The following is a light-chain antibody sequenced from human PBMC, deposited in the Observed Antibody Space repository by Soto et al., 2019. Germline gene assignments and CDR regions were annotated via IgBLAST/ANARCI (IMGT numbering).Light chain of an antibody. CDR3: QQRSNWPWT. CDR2: DAS. Sequence: EIVLTQSPASLSLSPGERATLSCRASQSVSNYLAWYQQKPGQAPRLLIYDASNRATSIQARFSGSGSGTYFTLTISSLQPQDFAVYFFQQRSNWPWTFGQGTKGEIK. V-gene: IGKV3-11*01. J-gene: IGKJ1*01. CDR1: QSVSNY.